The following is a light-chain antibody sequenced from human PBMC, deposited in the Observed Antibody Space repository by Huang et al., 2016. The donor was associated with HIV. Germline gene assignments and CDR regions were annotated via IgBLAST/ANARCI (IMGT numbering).Light chain of an antibody. CDR1: QSISSHY. CDR2: GAS. Sequence: ETVLTQSPGTLSLSPGERATLSCRASQSISSHYLAWYQQKPGQAPRLLIYGASTRATGIPDRFSGSGSGSGTDITRTISSLEPEDFAVYYCQQYVSSLPYTFGQGTKLEIK. J-gene: IGKJ2*01. CDR3: QQYVSSLPYT. V-gene: IGKV3-20*01.